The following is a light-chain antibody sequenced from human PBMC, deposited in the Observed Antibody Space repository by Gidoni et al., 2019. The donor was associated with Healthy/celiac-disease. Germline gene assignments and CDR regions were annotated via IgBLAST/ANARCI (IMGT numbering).Light chain of an antibody. J-gene: IGLJ2*01. V-gene: IGLV2-14*01. CDR2: KVS. Sequence: SALTQPASVSGSPGQSITISCTGTSSDVGGYHYVSWDQQHPGKAPNLMIYKVSNRPSGVSNRFSGSKSGNTASLTISGLQAEDEADYYCSSYTSSSTLVFGGGTKLTVL. CDR3: SSYTSSSTLV. CDR1: SSDVGGYHY.